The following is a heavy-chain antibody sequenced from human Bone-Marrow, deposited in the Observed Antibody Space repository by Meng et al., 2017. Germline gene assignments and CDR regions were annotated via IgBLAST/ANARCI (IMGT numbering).Heavy chain of an antibody. CDR3: ASSHYYYDSSGPPDY. CDR2: IIPILGIA. V-gene: IGHV1-69*02. CDR1: GYTFTGYY. D-gene: IGHD3-22*01. Sequence: SVKVSCKASGYTFTGYYMHWVRQAPGQGLEWMGRIIPILGIANYAQKFQGRVTITADKSTSTAYMELSSLRSEDTAVYYCASSHYYYDSSGPPDYWGQGTLVTVSS. J-gene: IGHJ4*02.